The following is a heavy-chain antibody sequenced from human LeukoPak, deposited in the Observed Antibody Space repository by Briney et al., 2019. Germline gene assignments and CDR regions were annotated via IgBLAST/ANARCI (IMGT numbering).Heavy chain of an antibody. J-gene: IGHJ3*02. CDR3: AKDMTDDSSGYYAAFDI. Sequence: GGSLRLSCAASGFTFDDYAMHWVRQAPGKGLEWVSGISWNSGSIGYADSVKGRFTISRDNAKNSLYLQMNSLRAEDTALYYCAKDMTDDSSGYYAAFDIWGQGTMVTVP. D-gene: IGHD3-22*01. CDR1: GFTFDDYA. CDR2: ISWNSGSI. V-gene: IGHV3-9*01.